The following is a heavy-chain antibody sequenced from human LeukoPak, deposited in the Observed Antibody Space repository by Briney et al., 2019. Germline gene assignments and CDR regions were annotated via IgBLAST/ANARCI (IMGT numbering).Heavy chain of an antibody. CDR2: INPNGGDT. CDR3: ARDPSTETSEEADAFDI. D-gene: IGHD4-17*01. J-gene: IGHJ3*02. V-gene: IGHV1-2*02. Sequence: ASVKVSCKASGYTFTGFYIHWVRQAPGQGLEWVGWINPNGGDTNYAQKFQGRVTMTRDTSVSTAYMDLSGLRSDDTAVYFCARDPSTETSEEADAFDIWGRGTMVTVSS. CDR1: GYTFTGFY.